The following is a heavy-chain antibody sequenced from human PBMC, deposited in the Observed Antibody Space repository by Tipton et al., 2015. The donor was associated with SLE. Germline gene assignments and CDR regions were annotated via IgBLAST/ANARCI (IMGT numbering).Heavy chain of an antibody. D-gene: IGHD3-10*01. Sequence: TLSLTCTVSGGSISSYYWSWIRQPPGKGLEWIGYIYHNGRTYLNPSLKSRVTISVDTSKNQFSLKLSSVTAADTAVYYCARDGYYYGFIWGQGTLVTVS. CDR2: IYHNGRT. CDR1: GGSISSYY. CDR3: ARDGYYYGFI. V-gene: IGHV4-59*01. J-gene: IGHJ4*02.